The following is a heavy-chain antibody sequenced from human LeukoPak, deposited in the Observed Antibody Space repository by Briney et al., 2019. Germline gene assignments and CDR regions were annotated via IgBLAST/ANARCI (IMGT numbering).Heavy chain of an antibody. D-gene: IGHD2-2*01. J-gene: IGHJ4*02. CDR2: ISSSSSTI. Sequence: QAGGSLRLSCAASGFTFSSYSMNWVRQAPGKGLEWVSYISSSSSTIYYADSVKGRFTISRGNAKNSLYLQMNSLRAEDTAVYYCARDQRYCSSSSCPWEPFDYWGQGTLVTVSS. V-gene: IGHV3-48*01. CDR1: GFTFSSYS. CDR3: ARDQRYCSSSSCPWEPFDY.